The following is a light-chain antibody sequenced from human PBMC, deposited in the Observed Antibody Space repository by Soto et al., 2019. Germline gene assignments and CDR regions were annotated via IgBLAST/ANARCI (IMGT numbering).Light chain of an antibody. CDR3: QQYDKYST. CDR1: QSISVS. V-gene: IGKV1-5*01. CDR2: DAF. J-gene: IGKJ1*01. Sequence: IPMTQSPSTLSASVGDTVNITGRASQSISVSLAWYQQKPGKAPNLLIYDAFTLQGGVPSRFSGSGSGTEFTLTVTSLKPEDFATYFCQQYDKYSTFGHGTKVDIK.